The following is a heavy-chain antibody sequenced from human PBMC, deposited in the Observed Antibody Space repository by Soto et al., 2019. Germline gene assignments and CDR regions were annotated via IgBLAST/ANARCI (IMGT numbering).Heavy chain of an antibody. CDR2: ISGRGDST. J-gene: IGHJ6*02. Sequence: EVQLLESGGGLVQPGGSLRLSCAASGFTFISYAMIWVRQAPGKGLEWVSAISGRGDSTYYADSVKGRFTIARDNSKNTLYLQMNSLRAEDTAVYYCAKVSRVDTVTTDGVYYYYGMDVWGQGTTVTVSS. CDR3: AKVSRVDTVTTDGVYYYYGMDV. V-gene: IGHV3-23*01. D-gene: IGHD4-17*01. CDR1: GFTFISYA.